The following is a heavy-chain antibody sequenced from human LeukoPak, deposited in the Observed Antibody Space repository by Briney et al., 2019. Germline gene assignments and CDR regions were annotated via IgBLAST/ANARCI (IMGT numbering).Heavy chain of an antibody. CDR1: GFTLSTYW. CDR2: IKEDGSEK. Sequence: GGSLRLSCAASGFTLSTYWMSWVRQSPGKGLEWVANIKEDGSEKYYLDSVKGRFTISRDNAKSSLYLQMNSLRAEDTAVYYCARDEAPGQIVATIKSGYLGQGTLVTVSS. V-gene: IGHV3-7*01. J-gene: IGHJ4*02. CDR3: ARDEAPGQIVATIKSGY. D-gene: IGHD5-12*01.